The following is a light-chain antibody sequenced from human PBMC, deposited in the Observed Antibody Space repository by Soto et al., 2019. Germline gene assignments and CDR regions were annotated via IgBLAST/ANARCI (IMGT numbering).Light chain of an antibody. CDR2: DAS. CDR3: QQYNAYSPLT. V-gene: IGKV1-5*01. CDR1: QSISSW. Sequence: DIQMTQSPSTLSASVGDRVTITCRASQSISSWLAWYQQKPGEAPKLLIYDASNLESGVPSRFSGNGSWTEFTLTISSLQPDDFATYYCQQYNAYSPLTFGGGTKVEI. J-gene: IGKJ4*01.